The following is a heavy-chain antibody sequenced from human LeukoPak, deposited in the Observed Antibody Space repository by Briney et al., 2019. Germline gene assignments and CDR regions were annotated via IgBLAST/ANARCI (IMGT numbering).Heavy chain of an antibody. CDR3: ARQALRYFDWSPYYFDY. J-gene: IGHJ4*02. D-gene: IGHD3-9*01. Sequence: SETLSLTCTVSGGSISSSSYYWGWIRQPPGKGLEWIGGIYYSGSTYYNPSLKSRVTISVDTSKNQFSLKLSSVTAADTAVYYCARQALRYFDWSPYYFDYWGQGTLVTVSS. CDR1: GGSISSSSYY. V-gene: IGHV4-39*01. CDR2: IYYSGST.